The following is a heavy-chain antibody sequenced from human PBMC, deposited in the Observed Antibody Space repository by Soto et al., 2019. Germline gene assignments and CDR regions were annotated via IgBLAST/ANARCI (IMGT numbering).Heavy chain of an antibody. J-gene: IGHJ4*02. D-gene: IGHD6-13*01. CDR1: GFTFSSYA. CDR2: IGGSGAGT. V-gene: IGHV3-23*01. Sequence: GGSLRLSCAASGFTFSSYAMSWVLQAPGKGLDWVSAIGGSGAGTYYAVSVKGRFTISRDNSKNTLYLQMNSLRAEDTAVYYCAKASSTIAAAGPPYFDYWGQGTLVTVSS. CDR3: AKASSTIAAAGPPYFDY.